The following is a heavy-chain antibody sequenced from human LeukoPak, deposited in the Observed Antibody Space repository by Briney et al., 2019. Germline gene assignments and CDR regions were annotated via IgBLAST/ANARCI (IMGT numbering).Heavy chain of an antibody. D-gene: IGHD1-26*01. J-gene: IGHJ6*02. CDR3: ARLVGDADGVPDYYGMDV. CDR1: GGTFSSYA. V-gene: IGHV1-69*04. CDR2: IIPILGIA. Sequence: GASVKVSCKASGGTFSSYAISWVGQAPGQGLEWMGRIIPILGIANYAQKFQGRVTITADKSMSTAYMELSSLRSEDTAVYYCARLVGDADGVPDYYGMDVWGQGTTVTVSS.